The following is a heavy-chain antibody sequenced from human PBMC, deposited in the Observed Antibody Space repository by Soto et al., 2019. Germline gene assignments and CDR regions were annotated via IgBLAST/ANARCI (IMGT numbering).Heavy chain of an antibody. CDR2: IYYSGDT. V-gene: IGHV4-59*01. D-gene: IGHD6-6*01. Sequence: QVQLQESGPGLVKTSETLSLTCSVSGGSISNYYWSWIRQPQGKGLEWIGYIYYSGDTNYNPSLMSRVTISIDTSKTQFSLTLTSVTAADTAIYYCARVRYVSSSAAFDIWGQGTLALVSS. J-gene: IGHJ3*02. CDR3: ARVRYVSSSAAFDI. CDR1: GGSISNYY.